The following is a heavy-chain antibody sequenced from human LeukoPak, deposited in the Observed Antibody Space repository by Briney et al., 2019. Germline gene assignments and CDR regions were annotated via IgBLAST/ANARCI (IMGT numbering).Heavy chain of an antibody. CDR1: DYIFSGHF. CDR3: ARRPPMSAADNWLDP. J-gene: IGHJ5*02. Sequence: ASVKDSCKASDYIFSGHFIHWVRQAPGQGLEWIGRIDPNSGGTSFAPKFQGRVTMTRDTSISTACMEVTRLTSDDTAVYYCARRPPMSAADNWLDPWGQGTLVTVSS. D-gene: IGHD6-13*01. CDR2: IDPNSGGT. V-gene: IGHV1-2*06.